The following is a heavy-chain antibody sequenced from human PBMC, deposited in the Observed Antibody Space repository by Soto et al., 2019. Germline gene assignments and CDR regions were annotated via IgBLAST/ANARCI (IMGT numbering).Heavy chain of an antibody. D-gene: IGHD2-8*02. Sequence: SETLSLTCAVYGGSFSGYDWAWIRQPPGTGLEWIGEINHSGSSNYNPSLKSRVTISVDTSKNQFSLKLTSVTAADTAVYYCARDKITGLFDYWGQGTLVTVS. CDR1: GGSFSGYD. V-gene: IGHV4-34*01. CDR2: INHSGSS. CDR3: ARDKITGLFDY. J-gene: IGHJ4*02.